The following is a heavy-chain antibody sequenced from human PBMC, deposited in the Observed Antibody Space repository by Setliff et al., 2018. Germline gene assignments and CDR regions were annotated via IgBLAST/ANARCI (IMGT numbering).Heavy chain of an antibody. CDR1: GFTFNNYW. V-gene: IGHV3-21*04. D-gene: IGHD5-18*01. J-gene: IGHJ6*03. CDR3: ARLLWLTTRYYMDV. CDR2: ISPDGSVI. Sequence: PGGSLRLSCEAFGFTFNNYWMNWVRQVPGKGLVWVSRISPDGSVIDYADSVKGRFTVSRDNAKSVLYLQMSSLGVEDTAVYYCARLLWLTTRYYMDVWGKGTTVTVSS.